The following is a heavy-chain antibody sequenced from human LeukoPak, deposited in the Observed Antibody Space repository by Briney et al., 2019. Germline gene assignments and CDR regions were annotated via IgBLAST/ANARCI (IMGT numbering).Heavy chain of an antibody. CDR3: ARERAYYYFDY. D-gene: IGHD2-21*01. Sequence: GSLRLSCEASGFTFTTYTIHWVRQVPGKGLEYVSAVVGNGGTTYYANSVKGRFTISRDNSKNTVYLQMGSLRAEDTAMYYCARERAYYYFDYWGQGALVTVSS. V-gene: IGHV3-64*01. CDR1: GFTFTTYT. CDR2: VVGNGGTT. J-gene: IGHJ4*02.